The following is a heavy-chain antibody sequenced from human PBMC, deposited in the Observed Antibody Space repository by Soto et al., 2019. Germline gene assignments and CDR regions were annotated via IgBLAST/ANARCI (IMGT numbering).Heavy chain of an antibody. CDR2: IKSKTDGGTT. J-gene: IGHJ3*02. D-gene: IGHD2-2*01. V-gene: IGHV3-15*01. Sequence: GSLRLSCAASGFTFSNAWMSWVRQAPGKGLEWVGRIKSKTDGGTTDYAAPVKGRFTISRDDSKNTLYRQMNSLKTEYSAVYYCTTGEYQLLHAFDIWGQGTMVTVSS. CDR3: TTGEYQLLHAFDI. CDR1: GFTFSNAW.